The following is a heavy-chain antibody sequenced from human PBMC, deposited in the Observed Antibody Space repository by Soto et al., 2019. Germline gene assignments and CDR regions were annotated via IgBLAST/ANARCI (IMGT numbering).Heavy chain of an antibody. Sequence: SETLSLPCAVSGGCLSSYYWSWIRQTPGKGLEWNAYIYYSGSTNYNTSLKSRVTISVDTSKNQFSLKLSSVTAADTAVYYCARNRAPYCSSTIFYRALYGMDVWVQGTTVTVCS. CDR1: GGCLSSYY. V-gene: IGHV4-59*01. CDR3: ARNRAPYCSSTIFYRALYGMDV. CDR2: IYYSGST. J-gene: IGHJ6*02. D-gene: IGHD2-2*02.